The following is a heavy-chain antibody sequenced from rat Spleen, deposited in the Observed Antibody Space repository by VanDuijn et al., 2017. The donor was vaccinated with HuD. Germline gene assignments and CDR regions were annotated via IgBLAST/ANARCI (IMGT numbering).Heavy chain of an antibody. CDR1: GFTFSSFP. J-gene: IGHJ3*01. CDR3: ARRKANWFVY. Sequence: EVQLVESGGGLVQPGRSLKLSCAASGFTFSSFPMAWVRQAPKKGLEWVATISYDGSSTYYRDSVKGRFTIARDNAKSTLYLQMDSLRSEDTATYYCARRKANWFVYWGQGTLVTVSS. V-gene: IGHV5-7*01. CDR2: ISYDGSST.